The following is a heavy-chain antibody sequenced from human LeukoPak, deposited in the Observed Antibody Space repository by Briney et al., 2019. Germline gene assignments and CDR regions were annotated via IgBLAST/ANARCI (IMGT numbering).Heavy chain of an antibody. CDR1: GFTVSSNY. CDR2: IYSGGST. Sequence: PGGSLKLSCAASGFTVSSNYMSWVRQAPGKGLEWVSVIYSGGSTYYADSVKGRFTISRDNSKNTLYLQMNSLGAEDTAVYYCARDRVSGYLDYWGQGTLVTVSS. CDR3: ARDRVSGYLDY. J-gene: IGHJ4*02. D-gene: IGHD6-19*01. V-gene: IGHV3-66*01.